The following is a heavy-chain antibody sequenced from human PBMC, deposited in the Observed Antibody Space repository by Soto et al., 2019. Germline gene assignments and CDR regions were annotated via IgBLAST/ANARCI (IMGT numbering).Heavy chain of an antibody. CDR1: GYSFTSYW. D-gene: IGHD2-8*01. Sequence: GESLKISCKGSGYSFTSYWISWVRQMPGKGLEWMGRIDPSDSYTNYSPSFQGHVTISADKSISTAYLQWSSLKASDTAMYYCESHGTHDYYYGMDVWGQGTTVTVSS. CDR3: ESHGTHDYYYGMDV. J-gene: IGHJ6*02. CDR2: IDPSDSYT. V-gene: IGHV5-10-1*01.